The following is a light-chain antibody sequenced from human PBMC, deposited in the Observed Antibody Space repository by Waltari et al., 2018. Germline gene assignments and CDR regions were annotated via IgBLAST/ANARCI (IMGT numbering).Light chain of an antibody. V-gene: IGLV2-23*02. CDR3: SSYAGGSTVI. CDR1: NSDVGSSNL. CDR2: DVN. J-gene: IGLJ2*01. Sequence: QSALTQPASVSGSPGQSITISCPGPNSDVGSSNLVSWYQQHPGQAPNRTLYDVNKRPSRVPNRFSGSKSGNTASMTISGLQAEDEADYYCSSYAGGSTVIFGGGTKVTVL.